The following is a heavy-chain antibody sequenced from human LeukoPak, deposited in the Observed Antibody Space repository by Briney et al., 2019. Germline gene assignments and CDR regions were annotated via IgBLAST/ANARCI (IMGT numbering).Heavy chain of an antibody. D-gene: IGHD1-1*01. J-gene: IGHJ5*02. CDR1: GYTFTGYY. CDR2: LNPKSGGT. V-gene: IGHV1-2*02. Sequence: ASVKLCCKASGYTFTGYYIHWMRQAPGQGLEWMGWLNPKSGGTNYAQNFQGRVTMTRDTIINTAYMELSRLRSDDTAVYYCARNDWNDPWFDPWGQGTLVTVSS. CDR3: ARNDWNDPWFDP.